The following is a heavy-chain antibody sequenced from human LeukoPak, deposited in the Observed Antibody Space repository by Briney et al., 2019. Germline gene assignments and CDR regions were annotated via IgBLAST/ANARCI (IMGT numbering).Heavy chain of an antibody. CDR1: RFSVSDYW. J-gene: IGHJ3*01. D-gene: IGHD2-15*01. CDR2: INSDGSRP. CDR3: ARETREAGSGDHQTDSFDV. V-gene: IGHV3-74*01. Sequence: PGGSLRVSRAAYRFSVSDYWMHWVRQAPGKGLVWVSRINSDGSRPSYADPVKGRFTISRDNAKNTLYLQMNSLRVEDTALYYCARETREAGSGDHQTDSFDVWGQGTMVSVSS.